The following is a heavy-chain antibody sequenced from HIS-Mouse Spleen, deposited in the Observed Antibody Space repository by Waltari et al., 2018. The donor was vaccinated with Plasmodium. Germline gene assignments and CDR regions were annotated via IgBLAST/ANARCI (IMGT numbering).Heavy chain of an antibody. V-gene: IGHV4-34*01. Sequence: QVQLQPWGAGLLKPSETLSLTCAVYGGSFSGYYWSWIRQPPGTGLEWIGEIKHSGSTNYNPSLKSRVTISVDTSKNQFSLKLSSVTAADTAVYYCARGQLGIDAFDIWGQGTMVTISS. CDR1: GGSFSGYY. CDR3: ARGQLGIDAFDI. CDR2: IKHSGST. D-gene: IGHD7-27*01. J-gene: IGHJ3*02.